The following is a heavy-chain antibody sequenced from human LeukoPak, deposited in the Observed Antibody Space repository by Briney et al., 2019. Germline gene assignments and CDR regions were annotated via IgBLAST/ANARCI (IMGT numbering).Heavy chain of an antibody. CDR3: ARIDRGDN. CDR2: INHSGTT. Sequence: SETLSLTCAVYGGSFSTYYWSRIRQPPGQGLEWIGEINHSGTTNYNPSLKSRVTISVDTSRNQFSLKLSSVTAADTAVYYCARIDRGDNWGQGTLVTVSS. J-gene: IGHJ4*02. CDR1: GGSFSTYY. D-gene: IGHD1-14*01. V-gene: IGHV4-34*01.